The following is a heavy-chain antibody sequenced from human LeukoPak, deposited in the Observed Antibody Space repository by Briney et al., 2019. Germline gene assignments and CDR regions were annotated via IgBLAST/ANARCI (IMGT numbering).Heavy chain of an antibody. Sequence: GRSLRLSWAPSALTFSAYSTKWVRQAPGKGLEWVAVISHNGSQKDYADYVAGRFTVSSDNSKNALYLQLKRLRAEESAVYHCAKNKGVGGWINDVFDVWGQGTMVSVSS. J-gene: IGHJ3*01. CDR1: ALTFSAYS. V-gene: IGHV3-30*18. D-gene: IGHD6-19*01. CDR2: ISHNGSQK. CDR3: AKNKGVGGWINDVFDV.